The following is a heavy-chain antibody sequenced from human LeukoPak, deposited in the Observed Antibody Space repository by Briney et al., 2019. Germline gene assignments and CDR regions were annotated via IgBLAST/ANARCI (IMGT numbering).Heavy chain of an antibody. Sequence: SETLSLTCAVYGGSFSGYYWSWIRQPPGKGLEWIGEINHSGSTNYNPSLKSRVTISVDTSKNQFSLKLSSVTAADTAVYYCARRGYYFDYWGQGTLVTVSS. CDR1: GGSFSGYY. CDR2: INHSGST. CDR3: ARRGYYFDY. V-gene: IGHV4-34*01. J-gene: IGHJ4*02.